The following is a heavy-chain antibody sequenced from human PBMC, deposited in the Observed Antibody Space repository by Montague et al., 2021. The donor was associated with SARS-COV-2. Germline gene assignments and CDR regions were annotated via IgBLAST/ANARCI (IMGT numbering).Heavy chain of an antibody. CDR3: ARINSDPLDYYYYGMDV. CDR1: GFSLSTSGMC. D-gene: IGHD1-1*01. J-gene: IGHJ6*02. CDR2: IDWDDDK. V-gene: IGHV2-70*01. Sequence: PALVKPTQTLTLTCTFSGFSLSTSGMCESWIRQPPGKALEWLALIDWDDDKYYSTSLKTRLTISKDTSKNQVVLTMTNMDPVDTATYYCARINSDPLDYYYYGMDVWGQGTTVTVSS.